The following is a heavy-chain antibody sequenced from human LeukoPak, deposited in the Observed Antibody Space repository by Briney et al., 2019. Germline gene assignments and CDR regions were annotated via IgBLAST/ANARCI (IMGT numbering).Heavy chain of an antibody. CDR2: ITSKNNGM. J-gene: IGHJ6*02. CDR3: TKKRLNRLGFYYGIDV. D-gene: IGHD4-17*01. CDR1: GFTFSGNG. Sequence: GGSLRLSCAASGFTFSGNGMNWVRQAPGKGLEWVSYITSKNNGMYYADSVKGRFTISRDNAKNSLDLLMNSLRAEDTAIYYCTKKRLNRLGFYYGIDVWGQGTTVTVSS. V-gene: IGHV3-48*01.